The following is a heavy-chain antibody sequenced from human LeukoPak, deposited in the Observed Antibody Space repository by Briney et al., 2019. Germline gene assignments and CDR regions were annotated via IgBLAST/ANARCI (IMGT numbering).Heavy chain of an antibody. CDR2: IKQDGSEK. V-gene: IGHV3-7*01. CDR3: ARDQYDFWSGYRDAFDI. CDR1: GFTFSSYW. J-gene: IGHJ3*02. Sequence: QTGGSLRLSCAASGFTFSSYWMSWVRQAPGKGLEWVANIKQDGSEKYYVDSVKGRFIISRDNAKNSLYLQMNSLRAEDTAVYYCARDQYDFWSGYRDAFDIWGQGTMVTVSS. D-gene: IGHD3-3*01.